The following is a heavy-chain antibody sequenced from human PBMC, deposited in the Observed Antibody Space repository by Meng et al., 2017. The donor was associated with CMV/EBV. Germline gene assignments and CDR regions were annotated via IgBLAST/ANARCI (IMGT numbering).Heavy chain of an antibody. J-gene: IGHJ4*02. D-gene: IGHD2-2*01. CDR3: ARGYCSSTSCPNYFDY. V-gene: IGHV4-34*01. Sequence: SETLSLTCAVYGGSFSGYYWSWIRQPPGKGLEWIGEINHSGSTNYSPSLKSRVTISVDTSKNQFSLKLSSVTAADTAVYYCARGYCSSTSCPNYFDYWGQGTLVTVSS. CDR2: INHSGST. CDR1: GGSFSGYY.